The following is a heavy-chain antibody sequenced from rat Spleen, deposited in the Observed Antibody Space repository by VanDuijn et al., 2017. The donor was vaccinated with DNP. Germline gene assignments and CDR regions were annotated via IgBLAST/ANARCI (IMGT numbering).Heavy chain of an antibody. V-gene: IGHV5-7*01. Sequence: EVQLVESGGGLVQPGRSLKLSCAASGFTFSDYNMAWVRQAPKKGLEWVASINYDGSSTSYRDSVKGRFTISRDNAESTLYLQVDSLRSEDTATYYCARPSNYGTYGAMDAWGQGTSVTVSS. CDR1: GFTFSDYN. D-gene: IGHD1-3*01. J-gene: IGHJ4*01. CDR3: ARPSNYGTYGAMDA. CDR2: INYDGSST.